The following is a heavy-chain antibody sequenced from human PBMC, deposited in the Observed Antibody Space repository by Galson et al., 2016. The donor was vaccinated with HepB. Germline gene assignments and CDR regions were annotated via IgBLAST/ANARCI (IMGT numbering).Heavy chain of an antibody. D-gene: IGHD3-16*01. CDR2: ISGTGGTK. CDR3: ARGNGWAIRSWRSPTPYYLDL. CDR1: DFTFKNFY. V-gene: IGHV3-11*01. Sequence: SLRLSCAASDFTFKNFYMTWIRQAPGKGLEWISYISGTGGTKYYADSVRGRFTISRDNAEKSLYLQIVSLRGEDTAIYYCARGNGWAIRSWRSPTPYYLDLWGQGALVTVSS. J-gene: IGHJ4*02.